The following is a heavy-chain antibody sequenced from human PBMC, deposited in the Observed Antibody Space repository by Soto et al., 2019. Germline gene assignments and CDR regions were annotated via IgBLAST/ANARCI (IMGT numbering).Heavy chain of an antibody. D-gene: IGHD3-10*01. CDR1: GYRFTTYW. CDR3: ARGALGSGTYYNVVDYYGLDV. V-gene: IGHV5-51*01. J-gene: IGHJ6*02. Sequence: RGESLKISCKGSGYRFTTYWIAWVRQMPGKGLEWMGTIYPDDSDIRYSPSFQGQVTISADKSISTVYLQWSSLKASDTAMYYCARGALGSGTYYNVVDYYGLDVWGQGTTVTVSS. CDR2: IYPDDSDI.